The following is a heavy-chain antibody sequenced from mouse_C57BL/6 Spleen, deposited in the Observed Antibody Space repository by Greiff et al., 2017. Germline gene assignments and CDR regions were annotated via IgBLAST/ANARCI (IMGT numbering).Heavy chain of an antibody. CDR3: ARFHYGSSYWYFGG. CDR1: GYTFTSYW. CDR2: IYPGSGST. J-gene: IGHJ1*03. Sequence: QVQLQQPGAELVKPGASVKMSCKASGYTFTSYWITWVKQRPGQGLEWIGDIYPGSGSTNYNEKFKSKATLTVDTSSSTAYMQLRSLTSEDSAVYYCARFHYGSSYWYFGGWGTVATVTVSS. V-gene: IGHV1-55*01. D-gene: IGHD1-1*01.